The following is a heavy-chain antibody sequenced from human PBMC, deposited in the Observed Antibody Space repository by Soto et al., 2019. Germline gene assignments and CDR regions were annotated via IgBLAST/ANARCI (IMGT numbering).Heavy chain of an antibody. CDR1: GEPLNRYK. CDR3: ARDEGYSGYVRGIDI. Sequence: SVEVSCTASGEPLNRYKINWAGHGPGQGLVWMGRIIPILDIAKYAQKFQGRVMITADKSTSAAYMELSSLKSEDTAVYYCARDEGYSGYVRGIDISGQGTMVTV. V-gene: IGHV1-69*04. D-gene: IGHD5-12*01. CDR2: IIPILDIA. J-gene: IGHJ3*02.